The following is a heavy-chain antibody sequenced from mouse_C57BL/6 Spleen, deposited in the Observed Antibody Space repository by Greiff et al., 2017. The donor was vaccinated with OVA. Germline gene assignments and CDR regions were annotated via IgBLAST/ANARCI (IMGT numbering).Heavy chain of an antibody. CDR1: GYTFTDYY. CDR2: INPNNGGT. V-gene: IGHV1-26*01. D-gene: IGHD1-1*01. J-gene: IGHJ3*01. Sequence: VQLQQSGPELVKPGASVKISCKASGYTFTDYYMNWVKQSHGKSLEWIGDINPNNGGTSYNQKFKGKATLTVDKSSSTAYMELRSLTSEDSAVYYCARGTTVVEPWFAYWGQGTLVTVSA. CDR3: ARGTTVVEPWFAY.